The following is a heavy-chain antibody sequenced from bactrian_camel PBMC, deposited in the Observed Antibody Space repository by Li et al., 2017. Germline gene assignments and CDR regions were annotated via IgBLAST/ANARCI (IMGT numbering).Heavy chain of an antibody. CDR1: GYLFDDSEC. J-gene: IGHJ4*01. Sequence: HVQLVESGGGSVQAGGSLKLSCIVSGYLFDDSECAGWFREAPGKLREGVASIRDGGATTHYDTSVKGRFTISHDNAENRLDLQMNSLKSEDTAVYYCAAGKERESCMSWYFSGKPPGMAEFSYWGQGTQVTVS. CDR3: AAGKERESCMSWYFSGKPPGMAEFSY. V-gene: IGHV3S1*01. D-gene: IGHD6*01. CDR2: IRDGGATT.